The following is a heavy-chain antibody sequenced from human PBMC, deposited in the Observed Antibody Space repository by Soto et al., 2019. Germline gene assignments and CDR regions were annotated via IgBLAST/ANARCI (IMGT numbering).Heavy chain of an antibody. CDR3: ARRFYGDYVSAAFDV. CDR2: ISAYNGNT. D-gene: IGHD4-17*01. CDR1: GYTFTSYG. J-gene: IGHJ3*01. V-gene: IGHV1-18*04. Sequence: QVQLVQSGAEVKKPGASVKVSCKASGYTFTSYGISWVRQAPGQGLEWMGWISAYNGNTNYAQKLQGRVTMTTDTSRRTAYMELRSLGSDDTAVYYCARRFYGDYVSAAFDVWGQGTMVTVSS.